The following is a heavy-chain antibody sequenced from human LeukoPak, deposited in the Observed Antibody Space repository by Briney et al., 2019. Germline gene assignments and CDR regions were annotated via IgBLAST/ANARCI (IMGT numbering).Heavy chain of an antibody. CDR2: IYYSRST. J-gene: IGHJ4*02. CDR1: RRSISNSSDE. CDR3: AGCPPGGYYLD. V-gene: IGHV4-39*01. D-gene: IGHD3-22*01. Sequence: TVTETLSLTCSVPRRSISNSSDEWGWIRQPRGKGLDWTGRIYYSRSTYYSPSLKSRVTISVDTSKIQFSLKQGSVPAADTAVYYCAGCPPGGYYLDWGQGTLVTVSS.